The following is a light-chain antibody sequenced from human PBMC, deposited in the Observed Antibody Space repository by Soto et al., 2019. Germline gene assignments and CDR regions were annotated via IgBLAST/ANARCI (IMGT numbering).Light chain of an antibody. J-gene: IGKJ1*01. V-gene: IGKV3-11*01. CDR3: QQRRNWPPSWT. CDR2: GAS. CDR1: QSVSRY. Sequence: IVLTQAPGTLSLSPGERATPSCRASQSVSRYLTWYQQKPGQGPRVLIYGASSRATGIPDRFSGSGSGTDFTLTISSLQSADFAVYYCQQRRNWPPSWTFGQGTKVDIK.